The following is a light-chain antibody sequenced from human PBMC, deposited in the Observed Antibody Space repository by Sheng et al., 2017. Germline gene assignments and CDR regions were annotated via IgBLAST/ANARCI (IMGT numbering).Light chain of an antibody. Sequence: EIVMTQSPGTLSVSPGERATLSCRASQSVSTYLAWYQQKPGQAPRLLIYGASTRATGIPARFSGSGSGTDFTLTISSLQSEDFAVYYCQQYDKWPLPFGGGTKLEIK. J-gene: IGKJ4*01. CDR2: GAS. CDR1: QSVSTY. CDR3: QQYDKWPLP. V-gene: IGKV3-15*01.